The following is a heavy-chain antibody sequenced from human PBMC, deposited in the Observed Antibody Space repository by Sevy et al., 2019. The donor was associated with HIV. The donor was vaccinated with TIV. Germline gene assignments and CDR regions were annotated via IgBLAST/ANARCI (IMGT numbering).Heavy chain of an antibody. CDR1: GYTFTGYY. V-gene: IGHV1-2*02. D-gene: IGHD6-13*01. Sequence: ASVKVSCKASGYTFTGYYMHWVRQAPGQGLEWMGWINPNSGGTNYAQKFQGRVTMTRDTSISTAYMELSRLRSDDTAVYYSARDESQLVPMVIDPWGQGTLVTVSS. J-gene: IGHJ5*02. CDR2: INPNSGGT. CDR3: ARDESQLVPMVIDP.